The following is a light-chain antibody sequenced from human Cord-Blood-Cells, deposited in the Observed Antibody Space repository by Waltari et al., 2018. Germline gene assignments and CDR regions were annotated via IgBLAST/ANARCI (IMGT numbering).Light chain of an antibody. V-gene: IGLV2-14*01. CDR1: SSDVGGYNY. J-gene: IGLJ2*01. CDR3: SSYTSSSTVV. Sequence: QSALTQSASVSGSPGQSITISCTGTSSDVGGYNYVSWYQQHPGKAPKHIIYDFSNRPSGVSNRFSGSKSGNTASLTSSGLQAEDGADYYCSSYTSSSTVVFGGGTKLTVL. CDR2: DFS.